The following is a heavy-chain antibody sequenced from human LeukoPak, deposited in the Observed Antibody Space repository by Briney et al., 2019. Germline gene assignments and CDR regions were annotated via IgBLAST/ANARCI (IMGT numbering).Heavy chain of an antibody. CDR1: GGSISSYY. J-gene: IGHJ4*02. CDR2: IYYSGST. V-gene: IGHV4-59*12. Sequence: SETLSLTCTVSGGSISSYYWSWIRQPPGKGLEWIGYIYYSGSTNYNPSLKSRVTMSVDTSKNQFSLKLSSVTAADTAVYYCARVANRYYYDSSGYPDPDYWGQGTLVTVSS. D-gene: IGHD3-22*01. CDR3: ARVANRYYYDSSGYPDPDY.